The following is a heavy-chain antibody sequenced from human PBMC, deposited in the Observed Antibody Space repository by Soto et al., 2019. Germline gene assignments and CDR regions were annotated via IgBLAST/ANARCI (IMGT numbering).Heavy chain of an antibody. CDR3: ARNGYSSGWYHFDY. D-gene: IGHD6-19*01. CDR2: IHHSGST. Sequence: QVQLQESGPGLVKPSGTLSLTCAVSGDSISSRNWWSWVRQPPGKGLEWIGEIHHSGSTNYKSSLESRLNMSVDKSKNQFSLKLTSVTAADTAVYYWARNGYSSGWYHFDYWGLGSLVTVSS. V-gene: IGHV4-4*02. J-gene: IGHJ4*02. CDR1: GDSISSRNW.